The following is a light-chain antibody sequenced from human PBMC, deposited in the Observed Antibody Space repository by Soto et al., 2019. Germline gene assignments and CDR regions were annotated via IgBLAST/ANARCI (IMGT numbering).Light chain of an antibody. CDR2: DAS. J-gene: IGKJ1*01. Sequence: DIQLTQSPSTLSASVGDRVTVTCRASQRIDRYLAWYQQKPGKAPKLLVYDASTLEGVVPSSFSGSGSATEFILTISILQHDDFAPYYCQQYKDGAWTFGQGTRVEIK. V-gene: IGKV1-5*01. CDR3: QQYKDGAWT. CDR1: QRIDRY.